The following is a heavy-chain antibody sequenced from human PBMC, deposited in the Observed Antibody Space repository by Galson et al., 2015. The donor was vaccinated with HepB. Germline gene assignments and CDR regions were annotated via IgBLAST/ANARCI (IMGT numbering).Heavy chain of an antibody. J-gene: IGHJ6*02. CDR2: IYRGGTT. D-gene: IGHD2-21*01. Sequence: SLRLSCAASGFTVRTNYINWVRQAPGKGLEWISVIYRGGTTFYADSVKGRFTISRDTSKDTVFLQMNSLRAEDTGVYYCARDQVHIPDYFYYGMDVWGQGTTVTVSS. CDR3: ARDQVHIPDYFYYGMDV. V-gene: IGHV3-66*01. CDR1: GFTVRTNY.